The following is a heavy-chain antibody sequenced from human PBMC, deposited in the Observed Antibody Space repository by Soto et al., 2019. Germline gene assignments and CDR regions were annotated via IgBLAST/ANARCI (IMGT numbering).Heavy chain of an antibody. V-gene: IGHV3-23*01. Sequence: LRLSCAAAGFTFRSYAISWVRQAPGKGLEWGSSINCSGGSTYYADSVQSPLTISRDNNQQTLYLNMNSLRLEHTAVYYCEQVSTYYYDSSGRRAQGVYYYYGMYVWGRGRRVTV. CDR2: INCSGGST. CDR1: GFTFRSYA. D-gene: IGHD3-22*01. CDR3: EQVSTYYYDSSGRRAQGVYYYYGMYV. J-gene: IGHJ6*04.